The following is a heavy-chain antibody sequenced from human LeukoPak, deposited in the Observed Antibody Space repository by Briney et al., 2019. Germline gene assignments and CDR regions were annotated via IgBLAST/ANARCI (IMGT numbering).Heavy chain of an antibody. CDR1: GFTFSGYA. D-gene: IGHD3-10*01. V-gene: IGHV3-30-3*01. J-gene: IGHJ4*02. CDR3: ARVGYYASGPYSYFDY. CDR2: ISYDGSNE. Sequence: PGGSLRLSCAASGFTFSGYAMHWVRQAPGKGLGWVAVISYDGSNEYYADSVKGRFTISRDNSKNTLYLQMNSLSVEDTAVYYCARVGYYASGPYSYFDYWGQGTLVTVSS.